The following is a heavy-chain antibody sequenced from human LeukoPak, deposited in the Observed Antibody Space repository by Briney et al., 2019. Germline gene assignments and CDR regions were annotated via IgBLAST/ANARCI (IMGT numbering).Heavy chain of an antibody. V-gene: IGHV3-23*01. Sequence: GGSLRLSCAASGFTFSSYAMSWVRQAPGKGLEWVSAISGSGGSTYYADSVKGRFTISRDNSKNTLYLQMNSLRAEDTAVYYCAKGITIFGVATYYFDYWGQGALVTVSS. CDR1: GFTFSSYA. CDR3: AKGITIFGVATYYFDY. J-gene: IGHJ4*02. D-gene: IGHD3-3*01. CDR2: ISGSGGST.